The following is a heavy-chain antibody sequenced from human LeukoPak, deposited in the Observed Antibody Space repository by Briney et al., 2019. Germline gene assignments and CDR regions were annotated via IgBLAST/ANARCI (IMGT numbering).Heavy chain of an antibody. J-gene: IGHJ3*02. CDR1: GYTFTGYY. Sequence: GSSVKVSCKASGYTFTGYYMHWVRQAPGQGLEWMGRVNPNSGGTNYAQKFQGRVTMTRDTSISTAYMELSRLRSDDTAVYYCAGDGIRDGAFDIWGQGTMVTVSS. CDR2: VNPNSGGT. CDR3: AGDGIRDGAFDI. V-gene: IGHV1-2*06. D-gene: IGHD5-24*01.